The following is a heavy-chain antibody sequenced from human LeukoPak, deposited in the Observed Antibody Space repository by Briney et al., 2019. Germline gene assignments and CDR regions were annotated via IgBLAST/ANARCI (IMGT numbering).Heavy chain of an antibody. CDR1: GGSISSGDYY. D-gene: IGHD3-3*01. Sequence: SETLSLTCTVSGGSISSGDYYWSWIRQPPGKGLEWIGYIYYSGSTNYNPSLKSRVTISVDTSKNQFSLKLSSVTAADTAVYYCARHGHYDFWSGYGMDVWGQGTTVTVSS. CDR2: IYYSGST. J-gene: IGHJ6*02. V-gene: IGHV4-61*08. CDR3: ARHGHYDFWSGYGMDV.